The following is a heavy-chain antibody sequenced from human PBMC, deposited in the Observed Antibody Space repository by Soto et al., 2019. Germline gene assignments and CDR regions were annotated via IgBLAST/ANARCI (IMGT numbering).Heavy chain of an antibody. Sequence: GGSLRLSCAASGFTFSVHYMDWVRQAPGKGLEWVGRTRNKANSYTPDYAASVKGRFTISRDDSKNSLYLQMNSLKTEDTAVYHCARGPIRFGAQYSYYDMDVWGQGTTLTVSS. CDR1: GFTFSVHY. CDR3: ARGPIRFGAQYSYYDMDV. J-gene: IGHJ6*02. D-gene: IGHD3-10*01. CDR2: TRNKANSYTP. V-gene: IGHV3-72*01.